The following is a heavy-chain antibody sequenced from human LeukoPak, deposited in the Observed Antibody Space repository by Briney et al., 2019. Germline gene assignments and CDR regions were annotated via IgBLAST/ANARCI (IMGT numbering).Heavy chain of an antibody. CDR1: GFTFSSYA. J-gene: IGHJ4*02. CDR3: ATPHAGYSSGWYSAALVY. D-gene: IGHD6-19*01. CDR2: ISYDGSNK. Sequence: PGRSLRLSCAASGFTFSSYAMHWVRQAPGKGLEWVAVISYDGSNKYYADSVKGRFTISRDNSKNTLYLQMNSLRAEDTAVYYCATPHAGYSSGWYSAALVYWGQGTLVTVSS. V-gene: IGHV3-30-3*01.